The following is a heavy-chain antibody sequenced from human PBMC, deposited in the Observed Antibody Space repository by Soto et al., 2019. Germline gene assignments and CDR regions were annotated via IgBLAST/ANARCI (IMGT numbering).Heavy chain of an antibody. CDR3: ARLDILNASRTDSFDI. Sequence: QVQLHQWGAGLLKPSETLSLTCAVYGGSFSGYSWIWIRQPPGKGLEWIGEISHSGSTNYNASLKSRVTISADTSKNQCVLKLSSVTAADTAVYYCARLDILNASRTDSFDIWGQGTVVTVSS. D-gene: IGHD3-9*01. CDR1: GGSFSGYS. CDR2: ISHSGST. J-gene: IGHJ3*02. V-gene: IGHV4-34*01.